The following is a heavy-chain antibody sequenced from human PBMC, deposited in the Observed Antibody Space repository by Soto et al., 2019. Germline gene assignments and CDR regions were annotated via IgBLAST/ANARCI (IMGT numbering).Heavy chain of an antibody. CDR1: GYTLTELS. J-gene: IGHJ5*02. V-gene: IGHV1-24*01. CDR3: AIALVDVVVPAAISWFDP. D-gene: IGHD2-2*02. CDR2: FDPEDGET. Sequence: ASVKVSCKVSGYTLTELSIHWVRQAPGKGLEWMGGFDPEDGETIYAQKFQGRVTMTEDTSTDTAYMELSSLRSEDTAVYYCAIALVDVVVPAAISWFDPWGQGTLVTVSS.